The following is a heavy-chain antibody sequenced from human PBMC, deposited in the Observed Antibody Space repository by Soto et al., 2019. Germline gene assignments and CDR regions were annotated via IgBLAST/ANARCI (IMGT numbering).Heavy chain of an antibody. J-gene: IGHJ4*02. Sequence: QVQLVESGGGVVQPGRSLRLSCAASGFTFSSYAMHWVRQAPGKGLEWVAVISYDGSNKNYADSVNGRFTISRDNSKNTLYLQMNSLRAEDTAVYYCARDRKWELLALDYWGQGTLVTVSS. CDR3: ARDRKWELLALDY. CDR2: ISYDGSNK. D-gene: IGHD1-26*01. V-gene: IGHV3-30-3*01. CDR1: GFTFSSYA.